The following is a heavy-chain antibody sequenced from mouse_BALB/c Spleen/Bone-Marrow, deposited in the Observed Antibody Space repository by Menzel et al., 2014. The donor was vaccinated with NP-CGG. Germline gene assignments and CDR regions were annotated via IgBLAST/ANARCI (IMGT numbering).Heavy chain of an antibody. CDR3: TRSPITTVVAETMDY. J-gene: IGHJ4*01. D-gene: IGHD1-1*01. V-gene: IGHV1S22*01. Sequence: GSELVRPGASVKLSCKASGYTFTSYWMHWVKQRPGQGLEWIGNIYPGSGSTNYDEKFKTKATLTVDTSSGTAYMQLSSLTSEDSAVYYCTRSPITTVVAETMDYWGQGTSVTVSS. CDR1: GYTFTSYW. CDR2: IYPGSGST.